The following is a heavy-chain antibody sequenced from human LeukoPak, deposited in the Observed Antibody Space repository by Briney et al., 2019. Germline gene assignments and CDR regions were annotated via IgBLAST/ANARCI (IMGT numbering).Heavy chain of an antibody. V-gene: IGHV3-53*04. CDR2: IYSGGST. D-gene: IGHD4-23*01. Sequence: PGGSLRLSCAASGFTVSSNYMTWVRQAPGKGLEWVSVIYSGGSTYYADSVKGRFTISRHNSKSTLYLQMDSLRPEDTAVYYCARDLRGGGIDAFDIWGQGTMVTVSS. J-gene: IGHJ3*02. CDR3: ARDLRGGGIDAFDI. CDR1: GFTVSSNY.